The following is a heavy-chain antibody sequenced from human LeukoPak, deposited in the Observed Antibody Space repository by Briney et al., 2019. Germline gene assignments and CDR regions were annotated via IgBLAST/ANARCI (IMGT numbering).Heavy chain of an antibody. CDR1: GYTFTSYG. D-gene: IGHD5-12*01. CDR2: ISAYNGNT. J-gene: IGHJ4*02. CDR3: ARDDALVATGSFDY. Sequence: GASVKVSCKASGYTFTSYGINWVRQAPGRGLEWMGWISAYNGNTNYAQKLQGRVTMTTDTSTSTAYMELRSLRSDDTAAYYCARDDALVATGSFDYWGQGTLVTVSS. V-gene: IGHV1-18*01.